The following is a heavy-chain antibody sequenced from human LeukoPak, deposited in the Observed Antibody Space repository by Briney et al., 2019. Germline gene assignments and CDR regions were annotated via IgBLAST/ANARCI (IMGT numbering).Heavy chain of an antibody. D-gene: IGHD2-8*02. CDR3: AGHHPRNTVDF. V-gene: IGHV4-59*08. J-gene: IGHJ4*02. CDR2: ISYSGTP. Sequence: SETLSLTCTVSSDYITSYYWSWIRQPPGKGLEWVGYISYSGTPTYNPSLRGRVTISLDTSKTHFSLRLSSVTAADTAVYYCAGHHPRNTVDFWGQGTLVTVSS. CDR1: SDYITSYY.